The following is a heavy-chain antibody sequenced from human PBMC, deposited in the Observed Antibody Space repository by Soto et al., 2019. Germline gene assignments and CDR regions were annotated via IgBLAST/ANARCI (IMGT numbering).Heavy chain of an antibody. J-gene: IGHJ3*02. D-gene: IGHD6-13*01. Sequence: EVQLVESGGGLVQPGGSLRLSCAASGFTFKSYWMSWVRQAPGKGLEWVANIKQDGSEKNYVDSVKGRFTISRDNAKNSLYLQRNSLRVEDAAVYYCARDTTGYGDALDIWGQGTVVTVSS. CDR2: IKQDGSEK. CDR3: ARDTTGYGDALDI. V-gene: IGHV3-7*01. CDR1: GFTFKSYW.